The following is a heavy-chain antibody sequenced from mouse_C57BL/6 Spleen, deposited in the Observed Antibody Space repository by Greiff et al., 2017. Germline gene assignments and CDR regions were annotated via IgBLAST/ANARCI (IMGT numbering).Heavy chain of an antibody. J-gene: IGHJ1*03. CDR1: GYTFTSYW. Sequence: QVQLQQPGAELVKPGASVKVSCKASGYTFTSYWMPWVKQRPGQGLVWIGRIHPSDSDTNYNQQFKGKATLTVDQSSRTAYMQLSSLTSEDSAVYYCAITSNYGGYWYFDVWGTGTTVTVAS. CDR2: IHPSDSDT. CDR3: AITSNYGGYWYFDV. V-gene: IGHV1-74*01. D-gene: IGHD2-5*01.